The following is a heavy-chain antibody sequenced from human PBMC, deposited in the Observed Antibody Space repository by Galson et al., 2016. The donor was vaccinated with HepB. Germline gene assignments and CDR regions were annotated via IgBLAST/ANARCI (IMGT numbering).Heavy chain of an antibody. CDR2: IIPMLGTA. D-gene: IGHD3-9*01. Sequence: SVKVSCKASGGTFNTYAISWVRQAPGQGLEWMGGIIPMLGTATYAQKFQGRVTITVDESTSTAYMDLSSLRSEDTALYYCARGSEILTGYYAYWGQGTLITVSS. CDR3: ARGSEILTGYYAY. CDR1: GGTFNTYA. V-gene: IGHV1-69*13. J-gene: IGHJ4*02.